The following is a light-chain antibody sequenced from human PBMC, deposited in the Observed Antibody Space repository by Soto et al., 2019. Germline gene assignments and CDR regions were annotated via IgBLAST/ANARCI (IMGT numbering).Light chain of an antibody. Sequence: DIVLTESPATLSLSPGQTATLSCRASQSVSSYLAWYQQKAGQAPRLLIYEGSNRATGIPTRFSGSGSGTDFTLTISGLEPEDFAVYYCQQRNNWPWTFGQGTKVDI. V-gene: IGKV3-11*01. CDR1: QSVSSY. CDR3: QQRNNWPWT. J-gene: IGKJ1*01. CDR2: EGS.